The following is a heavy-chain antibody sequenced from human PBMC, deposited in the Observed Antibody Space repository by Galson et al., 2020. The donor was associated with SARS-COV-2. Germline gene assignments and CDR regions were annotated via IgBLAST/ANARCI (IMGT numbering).Heavy chain of an antibody. CDR2: ISGSGGST. D-gene: IGHD3-3*01. J-gene: IGHJ4*02. CDR1: GFTFSSYA. CDR3: AKDPYYDFWSGYYFSS. V-gene: IGHV3-23*01. Sequence: GESLKISCAASGFTFSSYAMSWVRQAPGKGLEWVSAISGSGGSTYYADSVKGRFTISRDNSKNTLYLQMNSLRAEDTAVYYCAKDPYYDFWSGYYFSSWGQGTLVTVSS.